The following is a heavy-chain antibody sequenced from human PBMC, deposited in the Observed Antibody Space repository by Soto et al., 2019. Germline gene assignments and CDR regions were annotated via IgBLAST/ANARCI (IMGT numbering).Heavy chain of an antibody. D-gene: IGHD3-3*01. V-gene: IGHV1-69*13. Sequence: ASVKVSCKASGGTFSSYAISWVRQAPGQGLEWMGGIIPIFGTANYAQKFQGRVTITADESTSTAYMELSSLRSEDTAVYYCARAFPFGVVIIGWFDPWGQGTLVTVSS. CDR2: IIPIFGTA. J-gene: IGHJ5*02. CDR1: GGTFSSYA. CDR3: ARAFPFGVVIIGWFDP.